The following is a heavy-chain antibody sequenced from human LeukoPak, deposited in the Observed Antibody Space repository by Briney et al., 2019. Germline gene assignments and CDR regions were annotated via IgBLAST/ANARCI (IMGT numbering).Heavy chain of an antibody. Sequence: GASLKISCKGSGYSFTSYWIGWVRQMPGKGLGWMGIIYPGDSDTRYSPSFQGQVTISADKSISTAYLQWSSLKASDTAMYYCARPNYYDSSGVNAFDIWGQGTMVTVSS. D-gene: IGHD3-22*01. CDR1: GYSFTSYW. CDR3: ARPNYYDSSGVNAFDI. V-gene: IGHV5-51*01. CDR2: IYPGDSDT. J-gene: IGHJ3*02.